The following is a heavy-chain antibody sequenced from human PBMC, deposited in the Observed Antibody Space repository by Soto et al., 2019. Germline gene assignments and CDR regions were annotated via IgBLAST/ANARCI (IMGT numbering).Heavy chain of an antibody. D-gene: IGHD6-13*01. CDR2: VRTRTHTYAT. V-gene: IGHV3-73*01. CDR1: GVTFSGSA. CDR3: TRDVLAGSWYYFDY. Sequence: GGSLRLSCAASGVTFSGSAIHWVRQASGKGLEWVGRVRTRTHTYATAYAASVKGRFTISRDDSENTAYLQMNSLKTEDTAVYYCTRDVLAGSWYYFDYWSQGTLVTVSS. J-gene: IGHJ4*02.